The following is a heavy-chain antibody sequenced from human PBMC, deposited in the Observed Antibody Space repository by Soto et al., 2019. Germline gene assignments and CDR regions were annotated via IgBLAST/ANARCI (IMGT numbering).Heavy chain of an antibody. J-gene: IGHJ4*02. D-gene: IGHD1-26*01. CDR2: ISYDGSNK. CDR3: AKGRMMGATSSVPFDY. Sequence: GSLRLSCAASGFTFSSYGMHWVRQAPGKGLEWVAVISYDGSNKYYADSVKGRFTISRDNSKNTLYLQMNSLRAEDTAVYYCAKGRMMGATSSVPFDYWGQGTLVTVSS. V-gene: IGHV3-30*18. CDR1: GFTFSSYG.